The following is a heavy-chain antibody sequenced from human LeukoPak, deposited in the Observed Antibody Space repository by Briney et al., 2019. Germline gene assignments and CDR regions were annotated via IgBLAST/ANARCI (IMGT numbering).Heavy chain of an antibody. J-gene: IGHJ3*01. Sequence: GRSLRLSCAASGFTFDDYAMHWVRQVPGKGLEWVSGISWSSGSTGYVDSVKGRFTISRDNAKNALYLQMSSLRPEDTALYYCAKDRDYGGDTDPAVFDLWGQGAMVTVSS. CDR1: GFTFDDYA. D-gene: IGHD4-23*01. CDR2: ISWSSGST. V-gene: IGHV3-9*01. CDR3: AKDRDYGGDTDPAVFDL.